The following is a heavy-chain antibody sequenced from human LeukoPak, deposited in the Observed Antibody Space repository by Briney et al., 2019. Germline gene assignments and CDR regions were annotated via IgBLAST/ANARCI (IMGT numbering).Heavy chain of an antibody. CDR2: INHSGST. CDR3: ARATPYSAYDYEVFDY. Sequence: SETLSLTCAVYGGSFSGYYWSWIRQPPGKGLEWIGEINHSGSTNYNPSLKSRVTISVDTSKNQFSLKLSSVTAADTAVYYCARATPYSAYDYEVFDYWGQGALVTVSS. CDR1: GGSFSGYY. J-gene: IGHJ4*02. V-gene: IGHV4-34*01. D-gene: IGHD5-12*01.